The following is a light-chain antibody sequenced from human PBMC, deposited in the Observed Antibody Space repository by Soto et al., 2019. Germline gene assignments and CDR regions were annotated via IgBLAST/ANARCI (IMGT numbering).Light chain of an antibody. CDR3: QQRSNWPPA. CDR2: GAS. Sequence: EIVLTQSPATLSLSPGERATLSCRASQSISSYLAWYQQKPGQAPRLLIYGASNRATGIPARFSGSGSGTDFTLTISSLDPEDFAIYYCQQRSNWPPAFGQGTRVDIK. CDR1: QSISSY. V-gene: IGKV3-11*01. J-gene: IGKJ1*01.